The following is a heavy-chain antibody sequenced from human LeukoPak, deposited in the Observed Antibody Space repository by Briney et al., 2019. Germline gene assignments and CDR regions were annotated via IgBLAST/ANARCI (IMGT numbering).Heavy chain of an antibody. D-gene: IGHD3-10*01. CDR2: IYYSGST. J-gene: IGHJ5*02. CDR1: GGSISSGGYY. V-gene: IGHV4-31*03. CDR3: AREAGYGSGSNYNWFDP. Sequence: SETLSLTCTVSGGSISSGGYYWSWIRQHPGKGLEWIGYIYYSGSTYYNPSLKSRVTISVDTSKNQFSLKLSSVTAADTAVYYCAREAGYGSGSNYNWFDPWGQGTLVTVSS.